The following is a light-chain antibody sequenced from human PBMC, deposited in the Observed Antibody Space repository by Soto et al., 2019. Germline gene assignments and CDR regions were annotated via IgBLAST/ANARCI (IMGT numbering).Light chain of an antibody. V-gene: IGKV1-39*01. Sequence: DIQMTQSPSSLSASVGDRVTITCRASQSISSYLNWYQQKPGKSPKLLIYAASSLQSGVPSRFSGSESGTDFTLTISSLQPEDFATHYCQQTYSTPGTFGPGTKVDIK. CDR1: QSISSY. CDR2: AAS. J-gene: IGKJ3*01. CDR3: QQTYSTPGT.